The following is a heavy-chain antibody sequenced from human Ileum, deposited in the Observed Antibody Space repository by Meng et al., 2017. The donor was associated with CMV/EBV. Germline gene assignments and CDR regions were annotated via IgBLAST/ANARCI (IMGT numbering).Heavy chain of an antibody. J-gene: IGHJ4*02. D-gene: IGHD3-3*01. V-gene: IGHV3-11*04. CDR3: ARTAEWKPYYFDY. CDR2: ISSSDGTI. Sequence: CAASGVNFSDYYMSWIRQAPGKGLEWLSYISSSDGTIYYADSVKGRFTISRDKAKNSLHLQMNSLSAEDTAVYYCARTAEWKPYYFDYWGQGTLVTVSS. CDR1: GVNFSDYY.